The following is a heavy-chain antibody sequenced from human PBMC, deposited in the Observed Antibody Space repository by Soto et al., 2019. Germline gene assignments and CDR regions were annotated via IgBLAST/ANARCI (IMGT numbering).Heavy chain of an antibody. CDR1: GGSISSSNW. CDR2: IYHSGST. J-gene: IGHJ4*02. Sequence: SETLSLTCAVSGGSISSSNWWSWVRQPPGKGLEWIGEIYHSGSTNYNPSLKSRVTILVDKSKNQFSLKLSSVTAADTAVYYCASLYSGSYFVYYWGQGTLVTVSS. D-gene: IGHD1-26*01. CDR3: ASLYSGSYFVYY. V-gene: IGHV4-4*02.